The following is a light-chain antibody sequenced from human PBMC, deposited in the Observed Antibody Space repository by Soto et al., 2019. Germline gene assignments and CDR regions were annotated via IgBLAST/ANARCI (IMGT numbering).Light chain of an antibody. CDR2: AAS. CDR3: QLYGSSPWT. CDR1: QSVTYRY. Sequence: DTLLTQSPSTLALSPVERVTLSCRASQSVTYRYLAWYQQKPGQAPRLLIYAASTRATGIPDRFSGSGSGTEFTFTISRLEAGDFAVYYCQLYGSSPWTFGQGTKVDIK. V-gene: IGKV3-20*01. J-gene: IGKJ1*01.